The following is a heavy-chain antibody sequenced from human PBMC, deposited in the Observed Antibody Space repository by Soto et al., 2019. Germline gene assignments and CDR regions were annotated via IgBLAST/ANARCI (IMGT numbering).Heavy chain of an antibody. D-gene: IGHD3-3*01. CDR2: MYSSGSS. CDR3: ARAHDFWGGRQQPIDS. CDR1: GASMNNYY. Sequence: SETLSLTCSVSGASMNNYYGSWVRQPPGRGLEWIGYMYSSGSSNYNSSLKSRVTISVDTSKNQFSLKLSSVTAADTAVYYCARAHDFWGGRQQPIDSWGQGTLVTVSS. V-gene: IGHV4-59*12. J-gene: IGHJ4*02.